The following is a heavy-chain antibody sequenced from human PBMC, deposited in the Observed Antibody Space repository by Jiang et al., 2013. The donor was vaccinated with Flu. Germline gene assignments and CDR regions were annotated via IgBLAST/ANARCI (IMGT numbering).Heavy chain of an antibody. Sequence: GAEVKKPGASVKVSCKASGYTFTSYGISWVRQAPGQGLEWMGWISAYNGNTNYAQKLQGRVTMTTDTSTSTAYMELRSLRSDDTAVYYCARDRPYSGSYYNAFNWFDPWGQGTLVTVSS. D-gene: IGHD3-10*01. V-gene: IGHV1-18*01. J-gene: IGHJ5*02. CDR2: ISAYNGNT. CDR1: GYTFTSYG. CDR3: ARDRPYSGSYYNAFNWFDP.